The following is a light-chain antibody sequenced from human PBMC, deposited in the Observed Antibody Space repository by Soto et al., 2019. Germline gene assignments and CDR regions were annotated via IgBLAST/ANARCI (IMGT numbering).Light chain of an antibody. Sequence: QCVLTKAASVTSAAGQARTIPYIGTSSDIGAYNYVSWYQQHPGKVPKLMIYEVTNRPSGLSNRFSGSKSGNTASLTISGLQAEDEAEYFCSSYSSTSTLYVFGTGTKVTVL. V-gene: IGLV2-14*01. CDR2: EVT. CDR3: SSYSSTSTLYV. CDR1: SSDIGAYNY. J-gene: IGLJ1*01.